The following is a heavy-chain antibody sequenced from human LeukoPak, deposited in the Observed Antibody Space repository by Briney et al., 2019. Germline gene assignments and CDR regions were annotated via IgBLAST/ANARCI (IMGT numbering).Heavy chain of an antibody. CDR1: GGSFSGYY. CDR3: ARARYYYDSSGDSRGFDI. D-gene: IGHD3-22*01. V-gene: IGHV4-34*01. J-gene: IGHJ3*02. Sequence: PSETLSLTCAVYGGSFSGYYWSWIRQPPGKGLEWIGEINHSGSTNYNPSLKSRVTISVDTSKNQFSLKLSSVTAADTAVYYCARARYYYDSSGDSRGFDIWGQGTMVTVSS. CDR2: INHSGST.